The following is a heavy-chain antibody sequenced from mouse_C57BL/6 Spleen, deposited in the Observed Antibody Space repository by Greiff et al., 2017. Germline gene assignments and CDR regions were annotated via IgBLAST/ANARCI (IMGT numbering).Heavy chain of an antibody. D-gene: IGHD2-5*01. Sequence: QVQLQQSGAELVKPGASVKMSCKASGYTFTSYWITWVKQRPGQGLEWIGDIYPGSGSTNYNEKFKSKATLTVDTSSSTAYMQLSSLTSEDSAVYYCARGAAYYSNYVYFDVWGTGTTVTVSS. V-gene: IGHV1-55*01. CDR1: GYTFTSYW. CDR2: IYPGSGST. J-gene: IGHJ1*03. CDR3: ARGAAYYSNYVYFDV.